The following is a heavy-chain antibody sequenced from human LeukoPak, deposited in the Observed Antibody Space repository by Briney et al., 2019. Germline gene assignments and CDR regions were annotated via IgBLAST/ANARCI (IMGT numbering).Heavy chain of an antibody. CDR3: AKWGDYDVLTGYYDSDY. CDR1: GFSFSNYA. D-gene: IGHD3-9*01. CDR2: ISGRDDST. V-gene: IGHV3-23*01. J-gene: IGHJ4*02. Sequence: GGSLRLSCAASGFSFSNYAMSWVRQVPGKGLEWVSAISGRDDSTYYADSVKGRFTISRDTSKNTLYLQMNSLRAEDTAVYYCAKWGDYDVLTGYYDSDYWGQGTLVTVSS.